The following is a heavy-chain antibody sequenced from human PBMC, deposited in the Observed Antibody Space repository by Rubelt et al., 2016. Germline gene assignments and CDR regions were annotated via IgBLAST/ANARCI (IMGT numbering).Heavy chain of an antibody. J-gene: IGHJ3*02. D-gene: IGHD4/OR15-4a*01. CDR3: ARGRWTDYFLDAFDI. CDR1: GGSISSSSYY. CDR2: IYYSGST. Sequence: QVQLQESGPGLVKPSETLSLTCTVSGGSISSSSYYWGWIRQPPGKGLEWIGSIYYSGSTYYNPVRKGRFTISVDTSKNQFSLKRGSVTAADTAVYYCARGRWTDYFLDAFDIWGQGTMVTVSS. V-gene: IGHV4-39*07.